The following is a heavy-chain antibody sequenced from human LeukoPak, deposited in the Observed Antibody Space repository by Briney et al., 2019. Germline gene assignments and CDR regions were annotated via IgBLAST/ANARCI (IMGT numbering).Heavy chain of an antibody. CDR2: ISAYNGNT. CDR1: GYTFIRYG. J-gene: IGHJ6*03. CDR3: ARGPSITIPAYYYYYMDV. D-gene: IGHD3-3*01. V-gene: IGHV1-18*01. Sequence: GASVKVSCKASGYTFIRYGISWVRQAPGQGLEWMGWISAYNGNTNYAQKLQGRVTMTTDTSTSTAYMELRSLRSDDTAVYYCARGPSITIPAYYYYYMDVWGKGTTVTVSS.